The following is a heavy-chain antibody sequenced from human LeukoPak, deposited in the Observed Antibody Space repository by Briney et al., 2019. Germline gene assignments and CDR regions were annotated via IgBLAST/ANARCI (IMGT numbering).Heavy chain of an antibody. CDR3: ARDYDVLTAYPPTQLFDP. CDR1: GGSISSYY. D-gene: IGHD3-9*01. Sequence: SETLSLTSTVSGGSISSYYWSWIRQPPGKGLEWIGYIYYSGSTNYNPSLKSRVTMSVDTSKNQFSLKLNSVTAADTAVYYCARDYDVLTAYPPTQLFDPWGQGTLVTVSS. CDR2: IYYSGST. J-gene: IGHJ5*02. V-gene: IGHV4-59*12.